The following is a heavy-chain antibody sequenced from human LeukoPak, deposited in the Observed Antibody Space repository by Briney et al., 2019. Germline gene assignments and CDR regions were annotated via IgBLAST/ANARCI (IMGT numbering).Heavy chain of an antibody. CDR2: IYYSGST. J-gene: IGHJ6*03. D-gene: IGHD4-17*01. Sequence: SETLSLTCTVSGDSISSSSYYWGWIRQPPGKGLEWIGSIYYSGSTYYNPSLKSRVTISVDTSKNQFSLKLSSVTAADTAVYYCARSRTTYYYYYMDVWGKGTTVTVSS. V-gene: IGHV4-39*07. CDR1: GDSISSSSYY. CDR3: ARSRTTYYYYYMDV.